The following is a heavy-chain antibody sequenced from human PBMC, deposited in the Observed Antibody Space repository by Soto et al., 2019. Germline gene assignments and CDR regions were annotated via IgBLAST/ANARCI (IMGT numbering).Heavy chain of an antibody. CDR2: INHSGST. Sequence: SQTLSDTCAVEDGSFSGYYWSCIRKPPGKGLEWIGEINHSGSTNYNPSLKSRVTISVDTSKNQFSLKLSSVTAADTAVYYCAREYSGYDRRPYYYYYYYMDVWGKGTTVTVSS. CDR1: DGSFSGYY. D-gene: IGHD5-12*01. V-gene: IGHV4-34*01. CDR3: AREYSGYDRRPYYYYYYYMDV. J-gene: IGHJ6*03.